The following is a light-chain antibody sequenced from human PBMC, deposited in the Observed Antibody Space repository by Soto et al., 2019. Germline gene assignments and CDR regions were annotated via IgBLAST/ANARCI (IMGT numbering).Light chain of an antibody. CDR2: HAS. CDR1: QSISNL. CDR3: QQYGDSPLT. Sequence: DIQMTQSPSTLPASVGDRVTITCRASQSISNLLAWYQQKPGTAPKVLIYHASNLQSGVPSRFSGSASGTDFTLTISRLEPEDFAVYHCQQYGDSPLTFGGGTKVDIK. V-gene: IGKV1-5*01. J-gene: IGKJ4*01.